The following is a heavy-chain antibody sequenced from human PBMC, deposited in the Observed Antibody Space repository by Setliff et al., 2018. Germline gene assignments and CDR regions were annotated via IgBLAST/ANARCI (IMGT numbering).Heavy chain of an antibody. V-gene: IGHV3-23*01. CDR3: ARQPSKYDHFWGTYRLDAFDI. Sequence: SCKASGYTFTSNLINWARQAPGKGLEWVSASSGSGDNTQYADSVKGRFTISRDNSKNTLSLQMNSLRAEDTAVYYCARQPSKYDHFWGTYRLDAFDIWGQGTMVTVSS. CDR1: GYTFTSNL. CDR2: SSGSGDNT. D-gene: IGHD3-16*02. J-gene: IGHJ3*02.